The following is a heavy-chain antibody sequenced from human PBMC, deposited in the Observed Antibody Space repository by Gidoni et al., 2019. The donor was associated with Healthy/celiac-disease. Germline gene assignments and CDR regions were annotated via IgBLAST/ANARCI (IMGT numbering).Heavy chain of an antibody. CDR1: GYSISSGYY. Sequence: QVPLQESGPGLVKPSETLSLTCAVSGYSISSGYYWGWIRQPPGKGLEWIGSIYHSGSTYYNPSLKSRVTISVDTSKNQFSLKLSSVTAADTAVYYCASSSSGWYRWGQGTLVTVSS. CDR2: IYHSGST. J-gene: IGHJ5*02. D-gene: IGHD6-19*01. V-gene: IGHV4-38-2*01. CDR3: ASSSSGWYR.